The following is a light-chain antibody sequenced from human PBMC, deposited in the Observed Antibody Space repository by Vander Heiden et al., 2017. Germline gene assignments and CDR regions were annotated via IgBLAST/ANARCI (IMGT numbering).Light chain of an antibody. J-gene: IGKJ1*01. CDR3: RQGTHWPWT. CDR2: KVS. Sequence: VVMTQSPLSLPVTLGQPASISCSSSQSLVYSDGNTYLNWFQQSPGQSPRRLIYKVSNRDSGVPDRFSGSGSGTDFTLKISRVEAEDVGVYYCRQGTHWPWTFGQGTKVEIK. V-gene: IGKV2-30*01. CDR1: QSLVYSDGNTY.